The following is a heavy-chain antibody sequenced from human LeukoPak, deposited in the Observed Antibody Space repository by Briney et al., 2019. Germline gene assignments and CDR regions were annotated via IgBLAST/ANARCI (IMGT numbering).Heavy chain of an antibody. CDR1: GYTLTVYY. V-gene: IGHV1-2*02. Sequence: ASVSLSRKSSGYTLTVYYMDWVRHAPGQGIEWMGWINPNSGGTNYSQKVQGRVTMTMDTSICTAYMELSRLRSDDTDVDYCARARSPVLYYDILTGPNMDVWGKGTTVTVSS. CDR3: ARARSPVLYYDILTGPNMDV. J-gene: IGHJ6*03. D-gene: IGHD3-9*01. CDR2: INPNSGGT.